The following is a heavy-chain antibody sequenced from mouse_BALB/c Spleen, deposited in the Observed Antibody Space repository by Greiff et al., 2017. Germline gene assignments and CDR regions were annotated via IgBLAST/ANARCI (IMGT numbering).Heavy chain of an antibody. J-gene: IGHJ1*01. V-gene: IGHV3-8*02. Sequence: EVKLVESGPSLVQPSQTLSLTCSVTGDSITSGYWNWIRKFPGNKLEYMGYISYSGSTYYNPSLKSRISITRDTSKNQYYLQLNSVTTEDTATYYCARYGRSLWYFDVWGAGTTVTVSS. D-gene: IGHD1-1*01. CDR3: ARYGRSLWYFDV. CDR1: GDSITSGY. CDR2: ISYSGST.